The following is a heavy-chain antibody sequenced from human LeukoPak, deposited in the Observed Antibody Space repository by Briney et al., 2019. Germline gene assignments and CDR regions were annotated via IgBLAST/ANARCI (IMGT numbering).Heavy chain of an antibody. V-gene: IGHV4-39*07. Sequence: SETLSLTCTVSGGSISSRSYYWGWIRQPPGKGLEWIANIYYSGDTYYNPSLKGRVTISVDTSKNQFSLKLSSVAAADTAVYYCARDRCRWDLLPFDSWGQGTLVTVSS. J-gene: IGHJ4*02. CDR2: IYYSGDT. CDR1: GGSISSRSYY. D-gene: IGHD1-26*01. CDR3: ARDRCRWDLLPFDS.